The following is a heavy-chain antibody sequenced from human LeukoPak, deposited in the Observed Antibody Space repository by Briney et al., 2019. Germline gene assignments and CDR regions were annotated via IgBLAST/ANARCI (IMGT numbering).Heavy chain of an antibody. Sequence: ASVKVSCKASGYTFTSYDINWVRQATGQGLEWMGWMNTNSGNTGYAQKFQGRVTMTRNTSISTAYMELSSLISEATAVYYCARGEAWAYYDFWSGYPYYGMDVWGQGTTVTVSS. CDR3: ARGEAWAYYDFWSGYPYYGMDV. D-gene: IGHD3-3*01. J-gene: IGHJ6*02. CDR2: MNTNSGNT. CDR1: GYTFTSYD. V-gene: IGHV1-8*01.